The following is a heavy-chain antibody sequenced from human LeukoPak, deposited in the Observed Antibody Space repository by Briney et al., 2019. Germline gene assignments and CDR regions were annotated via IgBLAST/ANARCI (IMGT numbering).Heavy chain of an antibody. CDR3: ARDRATSTSIYSGSYWPYYFDY. V-gene: IGHV1-46*01. Sequence: ASVKVSCMASGYTFTSYYMHWVRQAPGQGLEWMGIINPSGGSTSYAQKFQGWVTMTRDTSISTAYMELSRLRSDDTAVYYCARDRATSTSIYSGSYWPYYFDYWGQGTLVTVSS. CDR2: INPSGGST. D-gene: IGHD1-26*01. J-gene: IGHJ4*02. CDR1: GYTFTSYY.